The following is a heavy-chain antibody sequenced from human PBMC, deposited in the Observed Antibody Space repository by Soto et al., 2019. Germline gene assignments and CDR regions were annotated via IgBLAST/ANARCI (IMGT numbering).Heavy chain of an antibody. J-gene: IGHJ4*02. CDR2: ISDSGATT. D-gene: IGHD6-19*01. CDR3: AKEDTSSGSLDY. Sequence: GGSLRLSCAASGFTFSSYSMNWVRQAPGKGLEWVSGISDSGATTYYADSVRGRFTISRDNFKNTLYLQMKSLRAEDSASYYCAKEDTSSGSLDYWGQGALVTVSS. V-gene: IGHV3-23*01. CDR1: GFTFSSYS.